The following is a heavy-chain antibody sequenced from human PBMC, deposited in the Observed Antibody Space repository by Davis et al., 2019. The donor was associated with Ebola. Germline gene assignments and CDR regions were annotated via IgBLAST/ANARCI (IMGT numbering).Heavy chain of an antibody. D-gene: IGHD6-13*01. V-gene: IGHV3-30*02. CDR2: IRYDGSNK. Sequence: GGSLRLSCAASGFTFSISGMHWVRQAPGKGLEWVAFIRYDGSNKYYADSVKGRFTISRDNSKNTLYLQMNSLRAEDTAVYYCARGRRGAAAGLDYWGQGTLVTVSS. CDR1: GFTFSISG. J-gene: IGHJ4*02. CDR3: ARGRRGAAAGLDY.